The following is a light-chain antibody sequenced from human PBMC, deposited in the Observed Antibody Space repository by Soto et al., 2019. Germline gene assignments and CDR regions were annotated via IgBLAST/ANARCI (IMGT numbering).Light chain of an antibody. V-gene: IGKV1-5*03. Sequence: NQVTQSPNTLSGSDGDIVTITCLASQTISSWLAWYQQKPGKAPKLLIYKASTLKSGVPSRFSGSGSGTEFTLTISSLQPDDFATYYCQHYNCYSEAVGQVSK. CDR1: QTISSW. CDR2: KAS. CDR3: QHYNCYSEA. J-gene: IGKJ1*01.